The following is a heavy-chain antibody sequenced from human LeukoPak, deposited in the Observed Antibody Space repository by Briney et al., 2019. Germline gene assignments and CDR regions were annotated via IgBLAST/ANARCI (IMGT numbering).Heavy chain of an antibody. CDR1: GGSISSSSYY. D-gene: IGHD3-9*01. CDR2: IYYSGST. CDR3: ARYPVLRYPFDY. J-gene: IGHJ4*02. Sequence: SETLSLTCTVSGGSISSSSYYWGWIRQPPGKGLEWIGSIYYSGSTYYNPSLKSRVTISVDTSKNQFSLKLSSVTAADTAVYYCARYPVLRYPFDYWGQGTLVTVSS. V-gene: IGHV4-39*01.